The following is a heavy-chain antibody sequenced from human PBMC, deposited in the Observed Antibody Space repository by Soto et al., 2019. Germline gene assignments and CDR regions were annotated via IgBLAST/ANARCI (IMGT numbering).Heavy chain of an antibody. V-gene: IGHV3-53*01. CDR2: IYSGGST. D-gene: IGHD3-10*01. Sequence: PVGSRRLACAASEVTVSSYYMSWVRQAPGKGLEWVSVIYSGGSTSYGDSVKGRFTISRDNSKNTLYLHMNSLRAEDTAVYYCASDRRGGYGEKDVWGQGTTVTVSS. J-gene: IGHJ6*02. CDR3: ASDRRGGYGEKDV. CDR1: EVTVSSYY.